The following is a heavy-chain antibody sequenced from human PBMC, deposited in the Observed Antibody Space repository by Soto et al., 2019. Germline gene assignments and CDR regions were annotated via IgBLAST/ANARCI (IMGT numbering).Heavy chain of an antibody. CDR1: GGSISSSSYY. Sequence: SETLSLTCTVSGGSISSSSYYWVWIRQPPGKGLEWIVSIYYSGSTYYNPSIKSRVTISVDTSKNQFSLKLSSVTAANTAVYYCARHFLDIVVVVASTFGSLFDPWGQGTLVTVSS. CDR2: IYYSGST. V-gene: IGHV4-39*01. J-gene: IGHJ5*02. CDR3: ARHFLDIVVVVASTFGSLFDP. D-gene: IGHD2-15*01.